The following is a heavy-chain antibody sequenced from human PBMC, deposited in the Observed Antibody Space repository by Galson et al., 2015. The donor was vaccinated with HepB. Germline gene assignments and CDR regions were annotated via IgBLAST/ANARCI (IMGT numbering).Heavy chain of an antibody. J-gene: IGHJ4*02. V-gene: IGHV4-31*03. Sequence: TLSLTCTVSGGSITIGGYHWSWIRQRPGKGLEWIGYIFYSGSTHYNPSLKSRVSMSVDTSKNQFSLKLSSVTAADTAVYYCARVGAEDYVGDLAVFGHFDYWGQGTLVTVSS. CDR3: ARVGAEDYVGDLAVFGHFDY. CDR1: GGSITIGGYH. D-gene: IGHD4-23*01. CDR2: IFYSGST.